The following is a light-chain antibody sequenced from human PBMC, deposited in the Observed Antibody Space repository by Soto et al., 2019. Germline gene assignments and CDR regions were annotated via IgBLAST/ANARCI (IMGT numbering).Light chain of an antibody. Sequence: IVMTQSPATLSVSPGERATLSCRASQSVSSNLAWYQQKPGQAPRLLIYGASTRATGIPDRFSGSGSGTDFTLTISRLEPEDFAVYSCQQYHNWPITFGQGTRLEIK. CDR3: QQYHNWPIT. V-gene: IGKV3-15*01. J-gene: IGKJ5*01. CDR2: GAS. CDR1: QSVSSN.